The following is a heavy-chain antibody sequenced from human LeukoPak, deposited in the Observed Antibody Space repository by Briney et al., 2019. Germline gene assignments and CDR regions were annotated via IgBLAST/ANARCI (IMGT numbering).Heavy chain of an antibody. CDR3: AKDRLRSRGGYGMDV. Sequence: PGRSLRLSCAASGFTFDGYAMHWVRHAPGKGLEWVSGISWNSGSIGYADSVKGRFTISRDNAKNSLYLQMNSLRAEDTALYYCAKDRLRSRGGYGMDVWGQGTTVTVSS. CDR1: GFTFDGYA. CDR2: ISWNSGSI. V-gene: IGHV3-9*01. D-gene: IGHD4-17*01. J-gene: IGHJ6*02.